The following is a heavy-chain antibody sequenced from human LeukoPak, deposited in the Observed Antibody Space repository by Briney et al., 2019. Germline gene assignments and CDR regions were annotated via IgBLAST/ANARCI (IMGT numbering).Heavy chain of an antibody. D-gene: IGHD1-26*01. J-gene: IGHJ4*02. V-gene: IGHV3-30*04. CDR1: GFTFSSYA. CDR3: ARVSPTYSGSYSFDY. CDR2: ISYDGSNK. Sequence: GGSLRLSCAASGFTFSSYAMHWVRQAPGKGLEWVAVISYDGSNKYYADSVKGRFTISRDNSKNTLYLQMNSLRAEDTAVYYCARVSPTYSGSYSFDYWGQGTLVTVSS.